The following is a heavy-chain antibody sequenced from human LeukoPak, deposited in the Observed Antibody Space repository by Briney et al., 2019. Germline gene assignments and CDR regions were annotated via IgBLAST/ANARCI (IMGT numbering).Heavy chain of an antibody. CDR2: INPSGGST. Sequence: GASVKVSCKASGYTFTSYYMHWVRQAPGQGLEWMGIINPSGGSTSYAQKFQGRVTMTRDTSTSTVYMELSSLRSEDTAVYYCAKDRGQGGYDFWSGPHLDYWGQGTLVTVSS. D-gene: IGHD3-3*01. CDR1: GYTFTSYY. V-gene: IGHV1-46*01. J-gene: IGHJ4*02. CDR3: AKDRGQGGYDFWSGPHLDY.